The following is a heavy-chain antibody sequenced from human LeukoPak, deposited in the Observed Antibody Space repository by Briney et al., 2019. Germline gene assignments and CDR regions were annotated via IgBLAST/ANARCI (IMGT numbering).Heavy chain of an antibody. CDR2: INPNSGGT. D-gene: IGHD6-13*01. Sequence: ASVKVSCKASGYTFTGYYMHWVRQAPGQGLEWMGRINPNSGGTNYAQRFQGRVTMTRDTSISTAYMELSRLRSDDTAVYYCAREGIAAAGVDYWGQGTLVTVSS. V-gene: IGHV1-2*06. CDR3: AREGIAAAGVDY. J-gene: IGHJ4*02. CDR1: GYTFTGYY.